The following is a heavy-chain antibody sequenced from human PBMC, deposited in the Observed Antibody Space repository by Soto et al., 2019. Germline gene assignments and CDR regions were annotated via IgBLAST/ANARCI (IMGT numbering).Heavy chain of an antibody. V-gene: IGHV4-59*01. D-gene: IGHD6-6*01. CDR3: ARDMAYSSSAE. CDR2: IDYSGST. Sequence: SETLSLTCTVSGGSISSYYWSWIRQPPGKGLEWIGYIDYSGSTNYNPSLKSRVTISVDTSKNQFSLKLSSVTAADTAVYYCARDMAYSSSAEWGQGTLVTVSS. J-gene: IGHJ4*02. CDR1: GGSISSYY.